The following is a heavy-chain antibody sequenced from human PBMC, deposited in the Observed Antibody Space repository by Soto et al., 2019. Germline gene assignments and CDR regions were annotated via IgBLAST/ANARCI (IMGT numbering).Heavy chain of an antibody. V-gene: IGHV3-53*01. CDR3: AILSN. Sequence: SCKASGYTVSSNYMNWVRQAPGKGLEWLSIIYSDGTTYYADSVKGRFTISRDNFKNTLYLQMNNLRAEDTAVYYCAILSNWGQGTLVTVSS. CDR1: GYTVSSNY. CDR2: IYSDGTT. J-gene: IGHJ4*02. D-gene: IGHD6-6*01.